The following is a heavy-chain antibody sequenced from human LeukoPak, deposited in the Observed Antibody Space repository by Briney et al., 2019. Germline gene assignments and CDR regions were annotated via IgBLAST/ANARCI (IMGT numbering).Heavy chain of an antibody. D-gene: IGHD5-24*01. CDR2: IYPGDSDS. V-gene: IGHV5-51*01. CDR1: GHIFTNYW. J-gene: IGHJ3*02. Sequence: PGESLKISCKASGHIFTNYWIAWVRQMPGKGLEWMGIIYPGDSDSRYSPSFQGHVTISADKSISTAYLQRSSLKASDTAMYYCARHGVEGYNGAFHIWGQGTMVTVSS. CDR3: ARHGVEGYNGAFHI.